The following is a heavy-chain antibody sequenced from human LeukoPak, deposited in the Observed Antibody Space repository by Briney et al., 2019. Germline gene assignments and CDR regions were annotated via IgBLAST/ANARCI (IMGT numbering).Heavy chain of an antibody. Sequence: SETLSLTCSVSGGSISSTRSSWGWIRQPPGKGLEWIGTISYSGSTSYNPSLKSRVTISMNTSKNQFSLKLNSMTTADTAVYYCTRGAGWLIDYWGQGILVTVSS. D-gene: IGHD3-16*01. CDR3: TRGAGWLIDY. CDR2: ISYSGST. CDR1: GGSISSTRSS. J-gene: IGHJ4*02. V-gene: IGHV4-39*07.